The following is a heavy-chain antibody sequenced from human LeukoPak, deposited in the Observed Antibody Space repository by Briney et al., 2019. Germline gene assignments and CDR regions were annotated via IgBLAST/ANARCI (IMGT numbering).Heavy chain of an antibody. CDR1: GSTFSSYS. D-gene: IGHD1-20*01. Sequence: GASVKVSCKASGSTFSSYSITWVRQATGQGLEWMGGIIPIFGTTRYAQTFQGRVTMTADESSTTGYMELTSLTSEDTAVYYCARGPIIGITPSNYCDYWGQGTLVTVSS. V-gene: IGHV1-69*13. CDR3: ARGPIIGITPSNYCDY. J-gene: IGHJ4*02. CDR2: IIPIFGTT.